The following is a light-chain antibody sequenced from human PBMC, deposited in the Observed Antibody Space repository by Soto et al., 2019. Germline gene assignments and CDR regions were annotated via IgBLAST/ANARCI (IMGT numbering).Light chain of an antibody. CDR1: QSVSSS. V-gene: IGKV3-15*01. CDR2: YAS. Sequence: EIVITQSPATLSFAPGERATGSCRSIQSVSSSLAWYQQKPGQAPRLLIYYASTRATGIPARFSGSGSGTEFTLTISSLQSEDFAVYYCQQYHNWPPSWTFGQGTKVDIK. J-gene: IGKJ1*01. CDR3: QQYHNWPPSWT.